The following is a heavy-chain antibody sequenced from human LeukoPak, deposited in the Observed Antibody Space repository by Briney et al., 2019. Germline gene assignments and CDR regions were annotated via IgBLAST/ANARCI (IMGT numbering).Heavy chain of an antibody. J-gene: IGHJ4*02. CDR2: IIPLFGTA. CDR1: GGAFTSYA. Sequence: ASVKVSFKGSGGAFTSYAISWVRQAPGQGLEWMGGIIPLFGTANYAQKFQGRLTITTDESTSTAYMELRSLRSEDTAVYYCARGFHYDSSGYYYFYWGQGTLVTVSS. V-gene: IGHV1-69*05. D-gene: IGHD3-22*01. CDR3: ARGFHYDSSGYYYFY.